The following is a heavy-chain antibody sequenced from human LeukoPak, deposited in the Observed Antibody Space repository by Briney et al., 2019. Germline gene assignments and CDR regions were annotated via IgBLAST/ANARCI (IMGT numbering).Heavy chain of an antibody. CDR2: ISYDGSNK. J-gene: IGHJ4*02. Sequence: GGGRRVSFAAPRVTFSCYGTHPVRQAPAKGAEWVAVISYDGSNKYYADSVKGRFTISRDNSKNTLYLQMNSLRAEDTAVYYCAKGVPAAMVDYWGQGTLVTVSS. CDR1: RVTFSCYG. D-gene: IGHD2-2*01. CDR3: AKGVPAAMVDY. V-gene: IGHV3-30*18.